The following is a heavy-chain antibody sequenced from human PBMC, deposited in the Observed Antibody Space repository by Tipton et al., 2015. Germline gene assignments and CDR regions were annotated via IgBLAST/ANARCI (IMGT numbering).Heavy chain of an antibody. J-gene: IGHJ6*02. D-gene: IGHD2-21*01. CDR3: ARDGTAHVVSGMDV. CDR2: IWYDGSHK. Sequence: SGSMFRSYGMHWVRQAPGKGLEWVAFIWYDGSHKYYVESVKGRFNISRDNSNNTLYLQMNSLRGEDTAVYYCARDGTAHVVSGMDVWGQGTSVTVPS. CDR1: GSMFRSYG. V-gene: IGHV3-33*01.